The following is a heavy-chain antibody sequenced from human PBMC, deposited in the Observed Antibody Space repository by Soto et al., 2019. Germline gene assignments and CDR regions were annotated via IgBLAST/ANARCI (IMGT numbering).Heavy chain of an antibody. J-gene: IGHJ4*02. D-gene: IGHD3-10*01. Sequence: SLRLSCSASVFTFSDYYMSWIRQAPGKGLEWVSYTSSSGSTIYYADSVKGRFTIPRDNAKNSLYLQMNSLRAEDTAVYYCARDRGSQWAPDWGQGTLVTVSS. CDR3: ARDRGSQWAPD. CDR1: VFTFSDYY. V-gene: IGHV3-11*01. CDR2: TSSSGSTI.